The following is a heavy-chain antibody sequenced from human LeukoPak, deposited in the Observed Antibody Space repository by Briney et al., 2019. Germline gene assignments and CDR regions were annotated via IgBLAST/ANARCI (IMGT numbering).Heavy chain of an antibody. CDR1: GGSISSHY. D-gene: IGHD4-23*01. Sequence: SETLSLTCTVSGGSISSHYWSWIRQPPGKGLEWIGYIYYSGSTNYNPSLKSRVTISVDTSKNQFSLKLSSVTAADTAVYYCARDSDYAGNPFDYWGQGTLVTVSS. CDR3: ARDSDYAGNPFDY. CDR2: IYYSGST. J-gene: IGHJ4*02. V-gene: IGHV4-59*11.